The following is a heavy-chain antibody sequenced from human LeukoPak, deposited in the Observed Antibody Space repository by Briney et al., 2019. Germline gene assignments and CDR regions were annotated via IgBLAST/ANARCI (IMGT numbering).Heavy chain of an antibody. CDR3: ASYVGGTTGFDS. Sequence: GGSLRLSCAASGFTFSSYGMHWVRQAPGKGLEWVAVISYDGSNKYYADSVKGRFTISRDNSKNTLYLQMSSLRAEDTALYYCASYVGGTTGFDSWGQGTLVTVSS. CDR1: GFTFSSYG. D-gene: IGHD1-26*01. CDR2: ISYDGSNK. V-gene: IGHV3-30*03. J-gene: IGHJ4*02.